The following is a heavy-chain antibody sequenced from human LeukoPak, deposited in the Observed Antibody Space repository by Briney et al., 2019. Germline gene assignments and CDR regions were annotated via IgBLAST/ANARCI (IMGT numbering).Heavy chain of an antibody. CDR3: ARRRMAYYYAMDV. CDR2: INPSGGST. V-gene: IGHV1-46*01. CDR1: GYTFTSYY. D-gene: IGHD5-24*01. Sequence: ASVKVSCKASGYTFTSYYMHWVRQAPGQGLEWMGIINPSGGSTSYAQKFQGRVTMTRDTSTSTVYMELSSLRSEDTAVYYFARRRMAYYYAMDVWGQGTTVTVSS. J-gene: IGHJ6*02.